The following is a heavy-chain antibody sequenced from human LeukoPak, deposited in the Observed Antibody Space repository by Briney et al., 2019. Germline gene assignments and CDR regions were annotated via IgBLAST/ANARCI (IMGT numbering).Heavy chain of an antibody. CDR2: IYYSGST. CDR1: GGSISVGTYY. V-gene: IGHV4-30-4*02. Sequence: SETLSLTCTVCGGSISVGTYYWSWIRQSPGKGLEWIGYIYYSGSTYYNPSLKSRVSISVDTSKNQFSLKLSSVTAADTAVFYCARDRDGYNLDAFDIWGQGTMVTVSS. D-gene: IGHD5-24*01. CDR3: ARDRDGYNLDAFDI. J-gene: IGHJ3*02.